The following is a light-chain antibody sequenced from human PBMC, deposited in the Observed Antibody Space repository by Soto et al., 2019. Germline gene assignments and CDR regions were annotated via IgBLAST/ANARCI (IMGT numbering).Light chain of an antibody. J-gene: IGLJ3*02. CDR3: SSYTSSSTLV. V-gene: IGLV2-14*01. CDR2: EVS. Sequence: QSALTQPASVSGSPGQSITISCTGTSSDVGGYNYVSWYQQHPGKAPKLMIYEVSNRPSGVSNRFSGSKSGNTASLTISGLQAEDEADYYCSSYTSSSTLVFGGGTQVTGL. CDR1: SSDVGGYNY.